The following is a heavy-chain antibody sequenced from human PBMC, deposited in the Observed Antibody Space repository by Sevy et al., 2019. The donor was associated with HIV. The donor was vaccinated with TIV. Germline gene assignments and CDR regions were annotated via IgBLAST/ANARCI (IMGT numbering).Heavy chain of an antibody. V-gene: IGHV3-23*01. CDR1: GFTFSSYA. CDR3: AKDFYPDYYDSSGFTSAGWFDP. CDR2: ISGSGGST. Sequence: GGSLRLSCAASGFTFSSYAMSWVRQAPGKGLEWVSAISGSGGSTYYADSVKGRFTISRDNSKNTLYLQMNSLRAEDTAVYYCAKDFYPDYYDSSGFTSAGWFDPWVQGTLVTVSS. D-gene: IGHD3-22*01. J-gene: IGHJ5*02.